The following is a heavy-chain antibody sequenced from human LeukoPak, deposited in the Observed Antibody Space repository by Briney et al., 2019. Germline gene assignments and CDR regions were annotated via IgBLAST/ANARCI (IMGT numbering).Heavy chain of an antibody. D-gene: IGHD3-22*01. V-gene: IGHV3-48*01. CDR1: GFTFSSYS. Sequence: GGSLRLSCAASGFTFSSYSMNWVRQAPGKGLEWVSYISSSSSTIYYADSVKGRFTISRDNAKNSLYLQMNSLRAEDTALYYCARRGGDYYDSSGYYVSAGGRFDYWGQGTLVTVSS. J-gene: IGHJ4*02. CDR3: ARRGGDYYDSSGYYVSAGGRFDY. CDR2: ISSSSSTI.